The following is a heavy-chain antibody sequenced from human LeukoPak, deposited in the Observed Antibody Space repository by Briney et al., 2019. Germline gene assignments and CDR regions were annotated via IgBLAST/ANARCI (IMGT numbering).Heavy chain of an antibody. CDR2: MNPNSGDT. D-gene: IGHD3-22*01. Sequence: ASVTVSCKASGYTFTTYDITWVRQAPGQGLEWMGRMNPNSGDTAYAQKFQGRVAMTRDTSISTAYMELSSLRSEDTAVYYCARGLGDYYDTSGYYYAVPAHWGQGTLVTVSS. V-gene: IGHV1-8*01. J-gene: IGHJ4*02. CDR1: GYTFTTYD. CDR3: ARGLGDYYDTSGYYYAVPAH.